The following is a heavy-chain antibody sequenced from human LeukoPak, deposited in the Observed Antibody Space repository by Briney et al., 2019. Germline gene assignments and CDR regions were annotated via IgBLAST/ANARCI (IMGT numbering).Heavy chain of an antibody. CDR3: ARGLVGTTGEQNWFDP. CDR1: GGSISSYY. CDR2: IHTSGNT. D-gene: IGHD1-26*01. J-gene: IGHJ5*02. V-gene: IGHV4-4*07. Sequence: SETLSLTCSVSGGSISSYYWSWIGQPAGKGLEWIGRIHTSGNTNYNPSLKSRVTISVDKSKIQFSLKLSSVTAADTAVYYCARGLVGTTGEQNWFDPWGQGTLVTVSS.